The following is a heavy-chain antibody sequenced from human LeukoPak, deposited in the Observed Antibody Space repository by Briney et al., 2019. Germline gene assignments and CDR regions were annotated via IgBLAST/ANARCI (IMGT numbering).Heavy chain of an antibody. Sequence: PGRSLRLSCAASGFTFSNHAMHWVRQAPGKGLEWVAVISYDGSNKYYADSVKGRFTISRDNSKNTLYLQMNSLRAEDTAVYYCARDQGYCSSTSCWSWFDPWGQGTLVTVSS. D-gene: IGHD2-2*01. V-gene: IGHV3-30*04. CDR3: ARDQGYCSSTSCWSWFDP. CDR2: ISYDGSNK. J-gene: IGHJ5*02. CDR1: GFTFSNHA.